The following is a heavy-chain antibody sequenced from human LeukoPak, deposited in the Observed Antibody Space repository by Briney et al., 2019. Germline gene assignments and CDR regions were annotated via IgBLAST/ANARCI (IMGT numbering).Heavy chain of an antibody. CDR3: AKVLTMIVVEGAFDI. CDR2: ISYDGSNK. D-gene: IGHD3-22*01. J-gene: IGHJ3*02. Sequence: GRSLRLSCAASGFTFSSYAMHWVRQAPGKGLEWVALISYDGSNKYFADSVKGRFTISRDNAKNSLYLQMNSLRAEDTAVYYCAKVLTMIVVEGAFDIWGQGTMVTVSS. V-gene: IGHV3-30*04. CDR1: GFTFSSYA.